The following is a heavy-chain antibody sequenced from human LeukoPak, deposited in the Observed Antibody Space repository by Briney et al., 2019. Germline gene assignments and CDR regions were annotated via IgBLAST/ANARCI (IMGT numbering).Heavy chain of an antibody. Sequence: GGSLRLSCAASGFTFSSYEMNWVRQAPGKGLEWVSYISSSGSTIYHADSVKGRFTISRDNAKNALYLQMNSLRAEDTAVYYCARDGPGGSSSVVWYFDLWGRGTQVTVSS. CDR1: GFTFSSYE. D-gene: IGHD6-6*01. V-gene: IGHV3-48*03. CDR2: ISSSGSTI. J-gene: IGHJ2*01. CDR3: ARDGPGGSSSVVWYFDL.